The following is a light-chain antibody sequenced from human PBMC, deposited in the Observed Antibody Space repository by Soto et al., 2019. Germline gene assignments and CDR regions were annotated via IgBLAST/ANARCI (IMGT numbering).Light chain of an antibody. V-gene: IGKV3-20*01. J-gene: IGKJ1*01. CDR3: QQYTDWPLT. CDR1: QTVTSTY. CDR2: GIS. Sequence: EVVMTQSPATLSVSPGERATLSCRASQTVTSTYLAWYQQKPGQAPRLLIYGISSRATGVPDRFSGSGSGKDFTLTISRLEPEDFAVYYCQQYTDWPLTFGQGTKVEVK.